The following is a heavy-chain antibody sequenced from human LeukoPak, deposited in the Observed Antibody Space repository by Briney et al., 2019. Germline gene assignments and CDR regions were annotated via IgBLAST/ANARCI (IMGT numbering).Heavy chain of an antibody. CDR2: IGGEKSGSWT. D-gene: IGHD3-3*02. J-gene: IGHJ4*02. Sequence: GGPLRLSCAASGFTFNNYPMGWVRQASGKGLEWLSAIGGEKSGSWTKSADSVKGRFTISRDNSENTLYLQMDSLTVEDTAVYYCARAGVISGWDYWGQGVLVTVSS. V-gene: IGHV3-23*01. CDR3: ARAGVISGWDY. CDR1: GFTFNNYP.